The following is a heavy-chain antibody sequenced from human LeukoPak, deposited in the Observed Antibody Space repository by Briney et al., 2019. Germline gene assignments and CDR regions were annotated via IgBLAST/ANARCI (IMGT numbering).Heavy chain of an antibody. CDR3: ARVSGATAPFDY. V-gene: IGHV3-33*08. CDR2: IWYDGSNK. D-gene: IGHD1-26*01. CDR1: GFTFSSYA. J-gene: IGHJ4*02. Sequence: GGSLRLSCAASGFTFSSYAMSWVRQAPGKGLEWVAVIWYDGSNKYYADSVKGRFTISRDNSKNTLYLQMNSLRAEDTAVYYCARVSGATAPFDYWGQGTLVTVSS.